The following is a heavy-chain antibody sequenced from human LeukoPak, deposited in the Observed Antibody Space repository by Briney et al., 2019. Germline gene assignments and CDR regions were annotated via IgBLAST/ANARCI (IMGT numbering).Heavy chain of an antibody. V-gene: IGHV3-74*01. J-gene: IGHJ4*02. CDR1: GFTFSSYW. D-gene: IGHD3-3*01. CDR2: INSDGSST. Sequence: PGGSLRLSCAASGFTFSSYWMHWVRQAPGKGLVWVSRINSDGSSTNYADSVKGRFTISRDNAQNTLYLQMNSLRAEDTAVYYCARESLGDFWSGSQGSDYWGQGTLVTVSS. CDR3: ARESLGDFWSGSQGSDY.